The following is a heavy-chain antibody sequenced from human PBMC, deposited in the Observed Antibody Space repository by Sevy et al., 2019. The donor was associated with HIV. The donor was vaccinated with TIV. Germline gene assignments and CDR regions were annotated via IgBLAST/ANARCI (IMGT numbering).Heavy chain of an antibody. CDR3: ANAYSGSYSHSYLYALDV. Sequence: GGSQRLSCIGSGFSFSYYGIHWVRQSPGKGLDWVALISHDGINEYYADSVKGRFTISRDNSKNTVYLEMNSLRNEDTAIYFCANAYSGSYSHSYLYALDVCGQGTTVTVSS. V-gene: IGHV3-30*18. CDR1: GFSFSYYG. J-gene: IGHJ6*02. CDR2: ISHDGINE. D-gene: IGHD1-26*01.